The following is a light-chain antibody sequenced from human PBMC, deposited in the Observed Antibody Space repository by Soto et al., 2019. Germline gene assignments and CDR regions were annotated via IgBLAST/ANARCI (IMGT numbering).Light chain of an antibody. CDR3: QQLHSYLPAIFT. CDR1: QDISSY. CDR2: AAS. Sequence: DIQLTQSPSFLSASVGDRVTITCRASQDISSYLAWYQQKPGKAPKLLIYAASTLQNGVPSRFSGSGSGSEFTLTISSLQPEDFATYYCQQLHSYLPAIFTFGPGTKVDIK. V-gene: IGKV1-9*01. J-gene: IGKJ3*01.